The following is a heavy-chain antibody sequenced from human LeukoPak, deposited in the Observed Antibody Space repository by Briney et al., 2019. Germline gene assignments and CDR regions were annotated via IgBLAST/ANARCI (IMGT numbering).Heavy chain of an antibody. CDR2: IYYSGST. D-gene: IGHD2-2*02. CDR3: ARLAYCSSTSCYIGAFDI. J-gene: IGHJ3*02. V-gene: IGHV4-59*01. Sequence: PSETLSFTCTVSGGSISSYYWSWIRQPPGKGLEWIGYIYYSGSTNYNPSLKSRVTISVDTSKNQFSLKLSSVTAADTAVYYCARLAYCSSTSCYIGAFDIWGQGTMVTVSS. CDR1: GGSISSYY.